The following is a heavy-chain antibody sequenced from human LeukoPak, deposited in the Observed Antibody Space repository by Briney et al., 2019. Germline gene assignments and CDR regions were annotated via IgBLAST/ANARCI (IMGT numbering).Heavy chain of an antibody. J-gene: IGHJ5*02. CDR1: GFTFSSYS. Sequence: PGGSLRLSCAASGFTFSSYSMDWVRQAPGEGLEWVSSISSSSSYIYYADSVKGRFTISRDNAKNSLYLQMNSLRAEDTAVYYCASSTRLSLEGHNWFDPWGQGTLVTVSS. CDR2: ISSSSSYI. CDR3: ASSTRLSLEGHNWFDP. V-gene: IGHV3-21*01. D-gene: IGHD2-2*01.